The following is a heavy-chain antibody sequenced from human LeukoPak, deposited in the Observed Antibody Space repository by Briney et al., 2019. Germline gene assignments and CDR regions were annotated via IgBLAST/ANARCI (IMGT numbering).Heavy chain of an antibody. Sequence: GASVKVSCKSSGYTFNSYGITWVRQAPGQGLEWMGWIHTYNGHTNHAQKFQGRVTMTTDTSTSTAYMELRSLRSDDTAVYYCARDMFGGVTSPLNYWGQGTLVTVSS. CDR1: GYTFNSYG. CDR2: IHTYNGHT. J-gene: IGHJ4*02. D-gene: IGHD3-16*01. CDR3: ARDMFGGVTSPLNY. V-gene: IGHV1-18*01.